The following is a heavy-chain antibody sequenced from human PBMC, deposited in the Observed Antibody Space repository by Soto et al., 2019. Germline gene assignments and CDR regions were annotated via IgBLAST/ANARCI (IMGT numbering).Heavy chain of an antibody. CDR2: ISSSGSTI. CDR1: GVTFSSYE. Sequence: GSLRLSCAASGVTFSSYEMNWVRQAPGKGLEWVSYISSSGSTIYYADSVKGRFTISRDNAKNSLYLQMNSLRAEDTAVYYCASLIAAAGTEAFDIWGQGTMVTVSS. CDR3: ASLIAAAGTEAFDI. V-gene: IGHV3-48*03. J-gene: IGHJ3*02. D-gene: IGHD6-13*01.